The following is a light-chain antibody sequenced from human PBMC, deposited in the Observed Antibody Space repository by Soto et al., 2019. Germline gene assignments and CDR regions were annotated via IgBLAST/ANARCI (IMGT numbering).Light chain of an antibody. Sequence: VVLTQSPATLSLSLGESTTLSCRASQSVGSNLAWYQQKRGQAPRLLIYDATERATGIPARFTGSRSGTDFTLSISSLEPDDFALYYCQQRSDRLSFGGGTVVEI. J-gene: IGKJ4*01. V-gene: IGKV3-11*01. CDR3: QQRSDRLS. CDR2: DAT. CDR1: QSVGSN.